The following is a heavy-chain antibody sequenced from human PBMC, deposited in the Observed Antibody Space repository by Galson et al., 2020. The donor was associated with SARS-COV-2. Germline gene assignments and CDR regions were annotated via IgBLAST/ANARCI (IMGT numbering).Heavy chain of an antibody. CDR1: GYTFTSYG. D-gene: IGHD3-22*01. CDR3: ARDLPLKYYYDSSAYADY. Sequence: ASVKVSCKASGYTFTSYGISWVRQAPGQGREWMGWISAYNGNTNYAQKLQGRVTMTTDTSTSTAYMELRSLRSDDTAVYYCARDLPLKYYYDSSAYADYWGQGTLVTVSS. J-gene: IGHJ4*02. V-gene: IGHV1-18*04. CDR2: ISAYNGNT.